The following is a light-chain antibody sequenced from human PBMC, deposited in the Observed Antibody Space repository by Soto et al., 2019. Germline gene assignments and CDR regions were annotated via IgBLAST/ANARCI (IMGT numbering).Light chain of an antibody. Sequence: ELVLTQSPATLSLSPGERATLSCRASQSVSSYLAWYQQKPGQAPRLLIYDASNRATGIPARFSGRGSGTDFTLTIRSLEPEAFAVSYCQQRSNWTYTFGQGTKLEIK. J-gene: IGKJ2*01. CDR3: QQRSNWTYT. CDR2: DAS. CDR1: QSVSSY. V-gene: IGKV3-11*01.